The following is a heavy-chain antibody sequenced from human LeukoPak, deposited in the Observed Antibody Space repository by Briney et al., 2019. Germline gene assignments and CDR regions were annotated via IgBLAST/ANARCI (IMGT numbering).Heavy chain of an antibody. Sequence: GGSLRLSCVASEFTFSSYWMSWVRQAPGRGLEWVANIKQDGREIYYVDSVKGRFTISRDNAKKSLYLQMNSLRAEDTAVYYCARSYSRFDYWGRGTLVTVSS. CDR2: IKQDGREI. CDR3: ARSYSRFDY. J-gene: IGHJ4*02. V-gene: IGHV3-7*01. D-gene: IGHD6-13*01. CDR1: EFTFSSYW.